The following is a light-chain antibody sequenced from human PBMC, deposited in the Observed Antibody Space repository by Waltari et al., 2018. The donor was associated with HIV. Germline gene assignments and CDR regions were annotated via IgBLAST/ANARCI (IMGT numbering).Light chain of an antibody. CDR1: SGTFARRHF. Sequence: LVTQEPSLTVSPGHTVTHSFASFSGTFARRHFPYWFQLKPGQSPRTLIYDSEQIPPLTPGRFSGSLDGGRAILTLSGALQEDEAEYFCLLSYHGVRFFGGGTRLTV. J-gene: IGLJ2*01. V-gene: IGLV7-46*01. CDR2: DSE. CDR3: LLSYHGVRF.